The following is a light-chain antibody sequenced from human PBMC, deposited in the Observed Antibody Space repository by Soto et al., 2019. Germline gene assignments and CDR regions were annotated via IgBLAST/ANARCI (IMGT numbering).Light chain of an antibody. CDR3: QQYGDSSWT. V-gene: IGKV3-20*01. Sequence: EIVLTQSPGTLSLSPGERATLSCRASQSVSGSYLAWYQQKPGQAPRLLIYGASSRATAIPDRFSGSGSGTDFTLTISRLDPEDFAVYYCQQYGDSSWTFGQGTKVEIK. J-gene: IGKJ1*01. CDR2: GAS. CDR1: QSVSGSY.